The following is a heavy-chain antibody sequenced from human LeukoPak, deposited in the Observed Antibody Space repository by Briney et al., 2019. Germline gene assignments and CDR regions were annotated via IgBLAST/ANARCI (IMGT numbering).Heavy chain of an antibody. D-gene: IGHD3-22*01. CDR1: GGSFSSYY. V-gene: IGHV4-34*01. J-gene: IGHJ4*02. Sequence: SETLSLTCAVYGGSFSSYYWSWIRQPPGKGLEWIGEINHSGSTNYNPSLKSRVTISVATSKNQFSLKLSSVTAADTAVYYCARGYYDRSGYYYLDYWGQGTLVTVSS. CDR2: INHSGST. CDR3: ARGYYDRSGYYYLDY.